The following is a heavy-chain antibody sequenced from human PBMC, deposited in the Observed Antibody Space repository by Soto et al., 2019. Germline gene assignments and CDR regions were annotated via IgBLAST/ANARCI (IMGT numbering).Heavy chain of an antibody. CDR3: AKGRGGSGSLTPRFDS. D-gene: IGHD3-10*01. CDR2: ISGGGDTT. Sequence: EVQLLESGGGLVQPGGSLRLSCAASGFTFNNYAMTWVRQAPGKGLEWVSAISGGGDTTSYADSVKGRFTVSRDGSKNTLYLQMSRLRAEDTALYYCAKGRGGSGSLTPRFDSLGQVTLGTV. J-gene: IGHJ4*02. V-gene: IGHV3-23*01. CDR1: GFTFNNYA.